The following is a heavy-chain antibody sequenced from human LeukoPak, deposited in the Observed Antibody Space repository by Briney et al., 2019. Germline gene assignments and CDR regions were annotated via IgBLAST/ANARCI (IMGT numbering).Heavy chain of an antibody. CDR2: IRFDASDK. J-gene: IGHJ4*02. V-gene: IGHV3-30*02. CDR3: AKDLDCSGGTCHKTVDY. Sequence: PGGSLRLSCAASGFTFSAFGMRWVRQAPGKGPEWVAFIRFDASDKFYADSVKGRFTISRDNSKNTLHLQMNSLSSEDTAVYYCAKDLDCSGGTCHKTVDYGGRGTLVTVSS. CDR1: GFTFSAFG. D-gene: IGHD2-15*01.